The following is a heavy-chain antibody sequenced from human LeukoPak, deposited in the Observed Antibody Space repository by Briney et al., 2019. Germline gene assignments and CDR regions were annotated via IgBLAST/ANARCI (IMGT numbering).Heavy chain of an antibody. Sequence: GGSLSLSCAASGITFRSYDMRWLRQAPGKGLEWVSAVDSAGDTYYPDSVKGLFTISREIPKNSLYLQMNSMRSAATAVYYCARAMKGCNPLNYFDYWGQGTLVTVFS. J-gene: IGHJ4*02. CDR1: GITFRSYD. V-gene: IGHV3-13*01. CDR3: ARAMKGCNPLNYFDY. D-gene: IGHD2-15*01. CDR2: VDSAGDT.